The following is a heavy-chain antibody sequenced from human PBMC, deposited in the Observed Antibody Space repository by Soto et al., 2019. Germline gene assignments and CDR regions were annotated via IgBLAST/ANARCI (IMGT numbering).Heavy chain of an antibody. D-gene: IGHD3-10*01. Sequence: QVQLQQWGAGLLKPSETLSLTCAVYGGSFSGYQWTWIRQTPGKGLEWIGEINDTGNTNYNPSPKSRVSIFIDTPKKQISLKLSSVTAADTAVYYCARGLIVWFGELSRRGGYYYYTDVWGKGTTVTVSS. V-gene: IGHV4-34*01. CDR1: GGSFSGYQ. CDR2: INDTGNT. CDR3: ARGLIVWFGELSRRGGYYYYTDV. J-gene: IGHJ6*03.